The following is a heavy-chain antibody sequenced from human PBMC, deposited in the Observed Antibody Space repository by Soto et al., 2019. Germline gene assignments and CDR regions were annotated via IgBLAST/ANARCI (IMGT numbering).Heavy chain of an antibody. J-gene: IGHJ6*02. D-gene: IGHD1-26*01. CDR1: GYSFTSYW. CDR2: IDPSDSYT. CDR3: ARGSGSYYDYYYCGMDV. Sequence: PGESLKISCKGSGYSFTSYWISWVRQMPGKGLEWMGRIDPSDSYTNYSPSFQGHVTISADKSISTAYLQWSSLKASDTAMYYCARGSGSYYDYYYCGMDVWGQGTTVTVSS. V-gene: IGHV5-10-1*01.